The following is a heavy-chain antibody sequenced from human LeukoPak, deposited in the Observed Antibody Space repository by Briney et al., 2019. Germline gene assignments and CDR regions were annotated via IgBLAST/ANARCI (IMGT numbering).Heavy chain of an antibody. V-gene: IGHV3-9*03. J-gene: IGHJ3*02. D-gene: IGHD3-22*01. CDR2: ISWNSGSI. Sequence: PGGSLRPSCAASGFTFDDYAMHWVRQAPGKGLEWVSGISWNSGSIGYADSVKGRFTISRDNAKNSLYLQMNSLRAEDMALYYCAKAQTSITTIVVGDAFDIWGQGTMVTVSS. CDR1: GFTFDDYA. CDR3: AKAQTSITTIVVGDAFDI.